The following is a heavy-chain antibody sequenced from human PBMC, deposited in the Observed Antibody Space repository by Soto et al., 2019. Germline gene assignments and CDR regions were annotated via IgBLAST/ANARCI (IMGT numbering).Heavy chain of an antibody. Sequence: GGSLRLSCAASGFTFSSYWMSWVRQAPGKGLEWVANIKQDGSEKYYVDSVKGRFTISRDNAKNSLYLQMNSLRAEDTAVYYCARFGDQYYYDSSGYYYWGQGTLVTVSS. D-gene: IGHD3-22*01. J-gene: IGHJ4*02. V-gene: IGHV3-7*05. CDR3: ARFGDQYYYDSSGYYY. CDR1: GFTFSSYW. CDR2: IKQDGSEK.